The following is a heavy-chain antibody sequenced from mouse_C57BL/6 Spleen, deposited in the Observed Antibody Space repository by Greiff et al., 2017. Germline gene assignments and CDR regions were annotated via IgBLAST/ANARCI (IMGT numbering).Heavy chain of an antibody. CDR3: TRSTMVTWYFDV. CDR2: IDPETGGT. J-gene: IGHJ1*03. V-gene: IGHV1-15*01. D-gene: IGHD2-2*01. Sequence: VQLQQSGAELVRPGASVTLSCKASGYTFTDYEMHWVKQTPVHGLEWIGAIDPETGGTAYNQKFKGKAILTADKYSSTAYMELRSLTSEDSAVYYCTRSTMVTWYFDVWGTGTTVTVSS. CDR1: GYTFTDYE.